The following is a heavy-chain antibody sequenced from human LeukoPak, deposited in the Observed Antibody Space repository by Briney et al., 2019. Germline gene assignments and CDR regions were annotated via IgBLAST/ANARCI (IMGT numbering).Heavy chain of an antibody. V-gene: IGHV3-15*01. CDR1: GFTFSNAW. J-gene: IGHJ4*02. CDR3: TTQLLWFGELSY. Sequence: GGSLRLSCAASGFTFSNAWMSWVRQAPGKGLEWVDRIKSKTDGGTTDYAAPVKGRFTISRDDSKNTLYLQMNSLKSEDTAVYYCTTQLLWFGELSYWGQGTLVTVSS. CDR2: IKSKTDGGTT. D-gene: IGHD3-10*01.